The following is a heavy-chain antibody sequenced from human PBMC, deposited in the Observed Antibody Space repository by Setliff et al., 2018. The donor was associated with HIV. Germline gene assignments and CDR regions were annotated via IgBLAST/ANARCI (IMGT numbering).Heavy chain of an antibody. CDR3: ARPLPYSSSYYYFDY. V-gene: IGHV1-3*01. D-gene: IGHD6-13*01. CDR1: GYTFTDYA. CDR2: INAGNGNT. J-gene: IGHJ4*02. Sequence: ASVKVSCKASGYTFTDYAMHWVRQAPGQSLEWMGWINAGNGNTKYSQKFQGRVTITRDTSASTAYMELSSLRSEDTAVYYCARPLPYSSSYYYFDYWGQGTLVTVSS.